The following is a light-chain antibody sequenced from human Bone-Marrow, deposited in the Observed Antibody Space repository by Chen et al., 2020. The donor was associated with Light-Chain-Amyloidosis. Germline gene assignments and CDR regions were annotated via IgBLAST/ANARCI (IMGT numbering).Light chain of an antibody. Sequence: NFMLTQPHSVSESPGKTVIISCTRSSGSIATNYVQWYQQRPGSSPTTVIYEDDQRPSGVADRFAGAIDRSSNSATRAISGLKTEDEDDYYCQSYEGSSQGVFGGGTKLTVL. CDR2: EDD. CDR1: SGSIATNY. J-gene: IGLJ3*02. CDR3: QSYEGSSQGV. V-gene: IGLV6-57*01.